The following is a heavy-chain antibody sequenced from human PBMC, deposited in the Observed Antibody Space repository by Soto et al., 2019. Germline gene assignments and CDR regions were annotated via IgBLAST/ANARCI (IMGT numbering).Heavy chain of an antibody. D-gene: IGHD3-10*01. V-gene: IGHV3-9*01. Sequence: SLRLSCVASGFTFEDYSLHGVRQVPGKGLEWVAGISGNSGSSGYADSVRGRFTVSRDNAKNSLFLQMSSLSPEDTALYYCTKRRSARPGFDAFDLWGQGTMVTVSS. CDR1: GFTFEDYS. CDR3: TKRRSARPGFDAFDL. J-gene: IGHJ3*01. CDR2: ISGNSGSS.